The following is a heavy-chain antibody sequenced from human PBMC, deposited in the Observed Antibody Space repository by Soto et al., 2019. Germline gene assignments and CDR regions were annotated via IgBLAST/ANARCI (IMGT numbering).Heavy chain of an antibody. Sequence: ASVKVSCKASGYTFTSYYMHWVRQAPGQGLEWMGIINPSGGSTSYAQKFQGRVTMTRDTSTSTVYMELSSLRSEDMAVYYCAREGGTMVRGVDSSSHWFDPRCQGTLVTVSS. J-gene: IGHJ5*02. D-gene: IGHD3-10*01. CDR1: GYTFTSYY. V-gene: IGHV1-46*01. CDR2: INPSGGST. CDR3: AREGGTMVRGVDSSSHWFDP.